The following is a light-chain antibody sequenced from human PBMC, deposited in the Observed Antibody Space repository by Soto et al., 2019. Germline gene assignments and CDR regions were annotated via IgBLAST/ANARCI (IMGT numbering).Light chain of an antibody. CDR2: DAS. V-gene: IGKV3-11*01. J-gene: IGKJ2*01. CDR3: QQLSNWPT. CDR1: QSVSSY. Sequence: EIVLTQSPATLSLSPGERATLSCRASQSVSSYLAWYQQKPGQAPRLLIYDASNRATGIPARFSGSGSGTDFTLTISSREPEDFAVYYCQQLSNWPTLGQGTKLEIK.